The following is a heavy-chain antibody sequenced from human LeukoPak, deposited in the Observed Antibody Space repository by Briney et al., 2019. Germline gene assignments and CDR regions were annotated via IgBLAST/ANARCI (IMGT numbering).Heavy chain of an antibody. CDR3: ARGKVTGTRPYYYYYGMDV. CDR2: ITYSGNT. V-gene: IGHV4-31*03. Sequence: ASETLSLTCTVSGGSISSGPYYWIWIRQHPGKGLEWIGYITYSGNTYYYPALNSRVTVSLDTSKTQFSLKLSSVTAADTAVYYCARGKVTGTRPYYYYYGMDVWGQGTTVTVSS. D-gene: IGHD1-20*01. J-gene: IGHJ6*02. CDR1: GGSISSGPYY.